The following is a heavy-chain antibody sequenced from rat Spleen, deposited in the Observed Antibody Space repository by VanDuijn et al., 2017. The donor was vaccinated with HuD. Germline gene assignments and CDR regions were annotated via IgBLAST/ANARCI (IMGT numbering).Heavy chain of an antibody. D-gene: IGHD5-1*01. CDR3: TRGAVGRRFAY. CDR1: GFSLTSNG. Sequence: QVQLKESGPGLVQPSQTLSLTCTVSGFSLTSNGVSWVRQPPGKGLEWIAAISSGGSQYYNSALKSRLSISRDTSKSQVFLKMNSLQTEDTAIYFCTRGAVGRRFAYWGQGTLVTVSS. J-gene: IGHJ3*01. V-gene: IGHV2S12*01. CDR2: ISSGGSQ.